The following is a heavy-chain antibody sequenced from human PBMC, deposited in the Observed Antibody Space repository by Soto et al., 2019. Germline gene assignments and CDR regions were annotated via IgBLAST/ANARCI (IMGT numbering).Heavy chain of an antibody. Sequence: ASVKVSCKASGCTFTNYYMHWVGQAAGRGIEWMGIITPSSGSTRYAQKFQGRVTMTTDTSTSTVYMELSSLRSEDTAVYYCATDGEGSSTPWTWFDPWGQGTLVTVSS. D-gene: IGHD2-2*01. CDR2: ITPSSGST. J-gene: IGHJ5*02. V-gene: IGHV1-46*01. CDR3: ATDGEGSSTPWTWFDP. CDR1: GCTFTNYY.